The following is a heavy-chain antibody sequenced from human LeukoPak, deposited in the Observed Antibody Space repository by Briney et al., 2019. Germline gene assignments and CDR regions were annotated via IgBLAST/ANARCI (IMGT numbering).Heavy chain of an antibody. CDR1: GFTFSSYS. CDR2: ISSSSSYI. V-gene: IGHV3-21*01. J-gene: IGHJ6*03. D-gene: IGHD2-2*01. CDR3: ARAACSSTSCPTYYYYYMDV. Sequence: PGGSLRLSCAASGFTFSSYSMNWVRQAPGKGLEWISSISSSSSYIYYADSVKGRFTISRDNAKNSLYLQMNSLRAEDTAVYYCARAACSSTSCPTYYYYYMDVWGKGTTVTVSS.